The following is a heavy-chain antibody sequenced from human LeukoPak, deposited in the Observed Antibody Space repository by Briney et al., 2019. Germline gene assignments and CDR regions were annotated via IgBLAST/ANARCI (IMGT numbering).Heavy chain of an antibody. V-gene: IGHV3-23*01. CDR3: AKKGATTGDFDY. Sequence: GGSLRLSCAASGFTFSNLLMTWVRQAPGKGPEWVSAISGSGGDTYYAASVKGRFTISRDNSKNTLYLQMNSLRAEHTAVYYCAKKGATTGDFDYWGQGTLVTVSS. J-gene: IGHJ4*02. D-gene: IGHD1-26*01. CDR2: ISGSGGDT. CDR1: GFTFSNLL.